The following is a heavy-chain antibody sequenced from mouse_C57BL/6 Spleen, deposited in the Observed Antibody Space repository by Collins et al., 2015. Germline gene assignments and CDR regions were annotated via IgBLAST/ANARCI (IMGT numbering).Heavy chain of an antibody. D-gene: IGHD1-1*01. CDR2: INTYSGVP. J-gene: IGHJ1*03. Sequence: GYTFTTYGTSWVKQAPGKGLKWMGWINTYSGVPTYADDFKGRFAFSLQTSASTAYLQINNFKNEDTATYFCARSRHYYGSSYDWYFDVWGTGTTVTVSS. V-gene: IGHV9-3*01. CDR3: ARSRHYYGSSYDWYFDV. CDR1: GYTFTTYG.